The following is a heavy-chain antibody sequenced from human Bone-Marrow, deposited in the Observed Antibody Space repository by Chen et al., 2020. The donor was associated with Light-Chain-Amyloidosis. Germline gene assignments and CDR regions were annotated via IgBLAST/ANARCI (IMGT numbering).Heavy chain of an antibody. J-gene: IGHJ4*02. CDR3: ARNGHYSIDS. CDR1: GGSFSAYY. Sequence: QVQLQQWGAGLLKPSETLSLTCAVYGGSFSAYYWSWVRQPPGKGLEWIGEVTHTGSTSYNPSVESRVTMSLDISKNQFSLKLTSVIAADTAVYYCARNGHYSIDSWGQGTLVTVSS. D-gene: IGHD2-15*01. CDR2: VTHTGST. V-gene: IGHV4-34*01.